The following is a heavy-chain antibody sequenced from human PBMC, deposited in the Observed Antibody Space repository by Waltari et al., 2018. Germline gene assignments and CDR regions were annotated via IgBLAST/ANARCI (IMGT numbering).Heavy chain of an antibody. Sequence: QVHLAQSGAEVKKPGASVKISCTASGYTLTSYTIHWVRQAPGQRLEWMGWISDGNGKTKYSQTLQGRLTITRDTSASTVYMEMNSVRSEDTAVYYCARDLTGYYDDNNGYYYGPSVFDYWGQGTLVTVSS. V-gene: IGHV1-3*01. J-gene: IGHJ4*02. CDR3: ARDLTGYYDDNNGYYYGPSVFDY. CDR2: ISDGNGKT. CDR1: GYTLTSYT. D-gene: IGHD3-22*01.